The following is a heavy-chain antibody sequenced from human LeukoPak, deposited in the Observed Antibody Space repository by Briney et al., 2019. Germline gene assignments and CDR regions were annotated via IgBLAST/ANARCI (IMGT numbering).Heavy chain of an antibody. CDR3: ARAGSSSWYALFDY. CDR2: INHSGST. V-gene: IGHV4-34*01. CDR1: GGSFSGYY. D-gene: IGHD6-13*01. J-gene: IGHJ4*02. Sequence: PSETLSLTCAVYGGSFSGYYWSWIRQPPGKGLEWIGEINHSGSTNYNPSLKGRVTISVDTSKNQFSLKLSSVTAADTAVYYCARAGSSSWYALFDYWGQGTLVTVSS.